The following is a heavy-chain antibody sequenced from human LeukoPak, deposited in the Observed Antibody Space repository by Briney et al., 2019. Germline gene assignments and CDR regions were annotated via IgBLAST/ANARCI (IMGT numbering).Heavy chain of an antibody. V-gene: IGHV3-30*02. CDR1: RFTFSSYG. Sequence: GGSLRLSCAASRFTFSSYGMHWVRQAPGKGLEWVAYIQYDGSNEQYADSVKGRFSISRDSSKNILYLQMNSLRAEDTAVYFCASRDSGDYPYFDYWGQGALVTVSS. CDR3: ASRDSGDYPYFDY. J-gene: IGHJ4*02. CDR2: IQYDGSNE. D-gene: IGHD4-17*01.